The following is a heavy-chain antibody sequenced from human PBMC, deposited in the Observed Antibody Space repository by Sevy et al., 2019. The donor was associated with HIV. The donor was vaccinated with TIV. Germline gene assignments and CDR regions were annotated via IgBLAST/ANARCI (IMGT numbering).Heavy chain of an antibody. CDR1: GGAISTYF. V-gene: IGHV4-4*07. CDR2: IYNSGST. CDR3: AREVVVVADATKRYDY. D-gene: IGHD2-15*01. Sequence: SETLSLTCTVSGGAISTYFWNWIRQPAGKGLEWIGRIYNSGSTNYNPSLKSRVSMSVDTSKNQLSLKLNSVTVEDTAVYYCAREVVVVADATKRYDYWGPGTLVTVSS. J-gene: IGHJ4*02.